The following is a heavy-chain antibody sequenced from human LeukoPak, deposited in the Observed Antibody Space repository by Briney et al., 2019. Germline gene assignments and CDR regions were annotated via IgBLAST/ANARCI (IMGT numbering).Heavy chain of an antibody. V-gene: IGHV3-7*01. CDR1: GFTFGYYG. CDR2: IKQDGREI. J-gene: IGHJ4*02. CDR3: ARDVVFDY. D-gene: IGHD2-21*01. Sequence: GGSLRLSCEASGFTFGYYGMNWVRQAPGKGLEWVANIKQDGREIYYADSVKGRFSISRDNAQTSLYLQMNSLRAEDTAVYYCARDVVFDYWGQGTLVSVSS.